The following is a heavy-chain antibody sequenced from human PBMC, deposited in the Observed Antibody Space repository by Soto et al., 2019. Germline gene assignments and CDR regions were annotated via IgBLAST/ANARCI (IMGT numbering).Heavy chain of an antibody. D-gene: IGHD3-10*01. Sequence: SETLSLTCTVSGGSISSYYWSWIRQPAGKGLEWIGRIYTSGSTNYNPSLKSRVTMSVDTSKNQFSLKLSSVTAADTAVYYCARERDYYGRNWFDHWGQGTLVTVSS. V-gene: IGHV4-4*07. CDR1: GGSISSYY. CDR2: IYTSGST. J-gene: IGHJ5*02. CDR3: ARERDYYGRNWFDH.